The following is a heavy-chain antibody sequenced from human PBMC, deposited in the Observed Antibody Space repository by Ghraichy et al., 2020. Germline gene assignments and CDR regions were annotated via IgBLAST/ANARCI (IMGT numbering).Heavy chain of an antibody. Sequence: GESLNISCAASGFTFSSSWMSWVRQAPGKGLEWVANIKQDGSEKYFVDSVKGRFTISRDNAKNSLYLQMNSLRAEDTAVYYCARGITIFGVLTFDAFDIWGQGTMVTVSS. V-gene: IGHV3-7*01. D-gene: IGHD3-3*01. CDR3: ARGITIFGVLTFDAFDI. CDR2: IKQDGSEK. J-gene: IGHJ3*02. CDR1: GFTFSSSW.